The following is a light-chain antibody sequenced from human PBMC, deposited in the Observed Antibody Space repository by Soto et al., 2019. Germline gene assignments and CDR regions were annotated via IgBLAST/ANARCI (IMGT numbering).Light chain of an antibody. CDR2: TNN. J-gene: IGLJ3*02. Sequence: QSVLTQPPSASGTPGQTVTISCSGASSNIGSNDVNWYQQLPGTAPQLLIYTNNQRPSGVPDRFSGSKSGTSASLAITGLQSEDEADYHCAAWDDSRNALVFGGGTKLTVL. V-gene: IGLV1-44*01. CDR1: SSNIGSND. CDR3: AAWDDSRNALV.